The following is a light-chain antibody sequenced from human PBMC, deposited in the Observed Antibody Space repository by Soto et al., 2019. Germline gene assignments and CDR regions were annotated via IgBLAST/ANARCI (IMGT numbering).Light chain of an antibody. Sequence: QSVLTQPPSVSGAPGQRVTISCTGSSSNIGAGYAVHWYQQRPGTAPKLLISDTDNRPSGVSDRFSGSKSGTSASLAITGLQAEDEADYYYQSYDNSHDWDVTFGGGTQLTVL. J-gene: IGLJ2*01. V-gene: IGLV1-40*01. CDR1: SSNIGAGYA. CDR2: DTD. CDR3: QSYDNSHDWDVT.